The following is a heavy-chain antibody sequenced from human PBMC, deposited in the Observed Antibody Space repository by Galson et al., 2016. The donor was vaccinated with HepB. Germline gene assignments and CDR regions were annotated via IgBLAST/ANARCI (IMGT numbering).Heavy chain of an antibody. D-gene: IGHD2-15*01. CDR3: AREPYCSGGRRYFGHWLDS. CDR2: INQDATEK. J-gene: IGHJ5*01. V-gene: IGHV3-7*03. CDR1: GFTFKNYW. Sequence: SLRLSCAASGFTFKNYWMTWVRQAPGQGLEWVANINQDATEKNYVDSVKGRFTIARDNAKKSLYLHMSSLRVEDTAVYYCAREPYCSGGRRYFGHWLDSWGQGRLVTVSS.